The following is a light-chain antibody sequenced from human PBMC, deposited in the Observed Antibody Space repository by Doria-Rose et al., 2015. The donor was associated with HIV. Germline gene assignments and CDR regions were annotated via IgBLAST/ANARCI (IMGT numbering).Light chain of an antibody. CDR2: AAS. CDR1: QSINVY. Sequence: DIRVTQSPSSLSASVGDRVTITCRASQSINVYLKWYQQKPGKAPKLLIYAASSLKSGVPSRFSGSGSGTEFTLTISSLQPDDFATYYCQQYISYPLTFGGGTKVEIK. J-gene: IGKJ4*01. CDR3: QQYISYPLT. V-gene: IGKV1-16*01.